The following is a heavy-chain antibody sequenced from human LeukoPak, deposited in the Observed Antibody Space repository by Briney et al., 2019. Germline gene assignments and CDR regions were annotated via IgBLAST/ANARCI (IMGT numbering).Heavy chain of an antibody. CDR3: AKGYCSSTSCCTDV. J-gene: IGHJ6*04. D-gene: IGHD2-2*01. CDR1: GFTFSSYW. V-gene: IGHV3-74*01. Sequence: GGSLRLSCAASGFTFSSYWMHWVRQAPGKGLVWVSRINSDGSSTSYADSVKGRFTISRDNAKNTLYLQMNSLRAEDMALYYCAKGYCSSTSCCTDVWGKGTTVTVSS. CDR2: INSDGSST.